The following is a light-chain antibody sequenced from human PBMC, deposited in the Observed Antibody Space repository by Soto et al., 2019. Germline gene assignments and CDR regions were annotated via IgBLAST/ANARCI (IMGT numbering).Light chain of an antibody. CDR1: SSDVGGYNY. Sequence: QSVLTQPASVSGSPGQSITISCTGTSSDVGGYNYASWYQRHPGKAPKLMIYDVSNRPSGVSNRFSGSKSGNTASLTISGLQAEDEADYYCSSYTSSSTRGFGTGTKVTVL. CDR2: DVS. V-gene: IGLV2-14*01. CDR3: SSYTSSSTRG. J-gene: IGLJ1*01.